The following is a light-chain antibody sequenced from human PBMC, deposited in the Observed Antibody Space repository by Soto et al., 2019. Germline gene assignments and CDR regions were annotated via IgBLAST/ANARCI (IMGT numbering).Light chain of an antibody. V-gene: IGKV3-20*01. Sequence: EIVLTQSPGTLSLSPGERATLSCRASQSVSSSYLAWYQQKPGQAPRLLIYGASSRATGIPARFSGSGSGTDFTLTISRLEPEDFAVYYCQQYHTSPVTFGQGTKVDI. CDR3: QQYHTSPVT. J-gene: IGKJ1*01. CDR2: GAS. CDR1: QSVSSSY.